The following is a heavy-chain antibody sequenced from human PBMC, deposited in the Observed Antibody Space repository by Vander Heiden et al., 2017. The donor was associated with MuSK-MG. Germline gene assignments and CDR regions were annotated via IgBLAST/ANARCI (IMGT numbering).Heavy chain of an antibody. CDR1: GYTFTSYD. D-gene: IGHD3-3*01. V-gene: IGHV1-8*01. CDR3: ARGNYDFWSGYYLSHYYGMDV. J-gene: IGHJ6*02. Sequence: QVQLVQSGAEVKKPGASVKVSCKASGYTFTSYDITWVRQATGPGLEWMGWMNPNSGNTGYAQKFQGRVTMTRNTSISTAYMELSSLRSEDTAVYYCARGNYDFWSGYYLSHYYGMDVWGQGTTVTVSS. CDR2: MNPNSGNT.